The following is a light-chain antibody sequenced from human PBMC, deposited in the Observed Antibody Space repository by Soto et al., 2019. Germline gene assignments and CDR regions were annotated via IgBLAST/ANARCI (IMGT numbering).Light chain of an antibody. CDR1: QSVSSSY. V-gene: IGKV3-20*01. CDR2: GAS. CDR3: QQYGTSPWT. Sequence: EVVLTQSPGTLSLSPGERATLSCRASQSVSSSYLAWYQQKPGQAPSLRIYGASSRAAGIPDRFRGSGSGTDFTLTIRRLETEDFAVYYCQQYGTSPWTFGQGTKVEIK. J-gene: IGKJ1*01.